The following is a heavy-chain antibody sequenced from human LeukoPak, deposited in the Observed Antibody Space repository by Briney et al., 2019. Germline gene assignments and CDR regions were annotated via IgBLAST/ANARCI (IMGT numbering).Heavy chain of an antibody. D-gene: IGHD6-13*01. CDR2: IYPGDSDT. CDR3: ARKGSSSWYYFDY. Sequence: GESLKISCKGSGYSFTSYWIAWVRQMPGKGLECMGIIYPGDSDTRYSPSFQGQVTISDDKSINTAYLQWSGLKASDTAMYYCARKGSSSWYYFDYWGQGTLVTVSS. CDR1: GYSFTSYW. J-gene: IGHJ4*02. V-gene: IGHV5-51*01.